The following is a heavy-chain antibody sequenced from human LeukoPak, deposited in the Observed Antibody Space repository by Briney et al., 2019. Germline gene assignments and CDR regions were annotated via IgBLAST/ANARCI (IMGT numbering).Heavy chain of an antibody. J-gene: IGHJ4*02. CDR1: GGSISSYY. Sequence: SETLSLTCTVSGGSISSYYWSWIRQPPGKGQEWIGYIYYSGSTNYNPSLKSRVTISVDTSKNQFSLKLSSVTAADTAVYYCARQPRATAYFDYWGQGTLVTVSS. V-gene: IGHV4-59*08. CDR2: IYYSGST. CDR3: ARQPRATAYFDY.